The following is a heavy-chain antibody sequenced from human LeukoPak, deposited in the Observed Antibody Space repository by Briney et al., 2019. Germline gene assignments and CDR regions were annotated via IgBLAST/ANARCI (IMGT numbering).Heavy chain of an antibody. V-gene: IGHV3-53*04. J-gene: IGHJ6*02. CDR3: ARVTRPAAFYYGMDV. D-gene: IGHD6-25*01. CDR2: IYSGGST. CDR1: GFTVSSNY. Sequence: GGSLRLSCAASGFTVSSNYMSWVRQAPGKGLEWVSVIYSGGSTYYADSVKGRFTISRHNSKNTLYLQMNSLRAEGTAVYYCARVTRPAAFYYGMDVWGQGTTVTVSS.